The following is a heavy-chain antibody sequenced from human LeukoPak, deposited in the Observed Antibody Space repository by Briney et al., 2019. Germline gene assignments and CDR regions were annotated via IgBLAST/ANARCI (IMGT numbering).Heavy chain of an antibody. D-gene: IGHD1-26*01. CDR2: INPNSGGT. CDR3: ARADSNNWDAKYYFDY. CDR1: GYTFTSYY. Sequence: GASVKVSCKASGYTFTSYYMHWVRQAPGQGLEWMGRINPNSGGTNYAQKFQGRVTMTRDTSITTACMELSRLRSDDTAVYYCARADSNNWDAKYYFDYWGQGALVTVSS. V-gene: IGHV1-2*06. J-gene: IGHJ4*02.